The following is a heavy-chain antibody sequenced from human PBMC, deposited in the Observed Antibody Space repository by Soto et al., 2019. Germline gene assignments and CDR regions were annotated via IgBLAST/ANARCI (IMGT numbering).Heavy chain of an antibody. CDR2: IYHSRST. V-gene: IGHV4-4*02. J-gene: IGHJ6*02. CDR1: GGSISSSNW. CDR3: ARAGCSSTSCYRTRYYYYGMDV. Sequence: QVQLQASGPGLVKPSGTLSLTCADSGGSISSSNWWSWARHPPGNGLEWIGEIYHSRSTNYNPSLKSRVTISVDKSKNQFSLKLSSVTAADTAVYYCARAGCSSTSCYRTRYYYYGMDVWGQGTTVTVS. D-gene: IGHD2-2*02.